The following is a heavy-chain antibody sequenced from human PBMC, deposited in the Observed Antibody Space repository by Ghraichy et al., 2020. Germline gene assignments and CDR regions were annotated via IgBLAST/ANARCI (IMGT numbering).Heavy chain of an antibody. CDR3: ARSLRYCNGGSCYTPVP. CDR1: GGSFNNYY. J-gene: IGHJ5*02. V-gene: IGHV4-34*01. CDR2: INQSGST. Sequence: SETLSLTCAVYGGSFNNYYWSWIRQPPGKGLEWIGEINQSGSTNYNPSLKSRVTISVDTSKNQFSLNLSSVTAADTAVYYCARSLRYCNGGSCYTPVPWGQGTLVTVSS. D-gene: IGHD2-15*01.